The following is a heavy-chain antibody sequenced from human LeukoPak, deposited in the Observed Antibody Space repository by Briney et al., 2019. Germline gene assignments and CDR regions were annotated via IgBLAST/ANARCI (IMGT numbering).Heavy chain of an antibody. Sequence: ASVKVSCKASGYTFTGYYMHWVRQAPGQGLEWMGWINPNSGGTNYAQKLQGRVTMTTDTSTSTAYMELRSLRSDDTAVYYCARVTKVHYVWGSYRPLSADYWGQGTLVTVSS. CDR2: INPNSGGT. J-gene: IGHJ4*02. CDR1: GYTFTGYY. V-gene: IGHV1-2*02. CDR3: ARVTKVHYVWGSYRPLSADY. D-gene: IGHD3-16*02.